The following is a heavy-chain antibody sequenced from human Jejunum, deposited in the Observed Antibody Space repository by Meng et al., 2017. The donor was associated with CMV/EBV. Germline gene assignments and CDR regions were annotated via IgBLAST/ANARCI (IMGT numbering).Heavy chain of an antibody. Sequence: QVQLQESGPRLVKPSQTLSLTCTVSSGSISGYYWSWIRQPPGKGLEWIGYISSTGSTDYNPSFKSRVTISVDTSKTQVSLKLSSVTATDTAVYYCARDLGIANWFDPWGQGTLVTVSS. V-gene: IGHV4-59*01. CDR3: ARDLGIANWFDP. D-gene: IGHD1-14*01. CDR2: ISSTGST. J-gene: IGHJ5*02. CDR1: SGSISGYY.